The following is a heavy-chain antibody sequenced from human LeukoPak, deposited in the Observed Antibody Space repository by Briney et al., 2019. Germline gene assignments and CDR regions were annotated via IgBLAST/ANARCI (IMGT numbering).Heavy chain of an antibody. CDR3: AKQDGLGKIPPPHHLGL. Sequence: SETLSLTCAVSGGSLRSYNWNWLRQPPGKGLEWIGYISETGSTNYNSSLENRVTLSLDTSKSQISLKLRSAALADKAVYYCAKQDGLGKIPPPHHLGLWGKGTTLNV. D-gene: IGHD5-24*01. V-gene: IGHV4-59*08. J-gene: IGHJ6*03. CDR2: ISETGST. CDR1: GGSLRSYN.